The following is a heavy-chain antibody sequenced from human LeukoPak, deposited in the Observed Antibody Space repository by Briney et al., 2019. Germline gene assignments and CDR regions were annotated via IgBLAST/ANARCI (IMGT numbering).Heavy chain of an antibody. CDR1: GFTVSSNY. V-gene: IGHV3-53*05. J-gene: IGHJ5*02. CDR2: IYSGGST. D-gene: IGHD6-6*01. Sequence: PGGSLRLSCAASGFTVSSNYMSWVRQAPGKGLEWVSVIYSGGSTYYADSVKGRFTISRDNSKNTLYLQMNSLRAEDTAVYYCAKDKGASYSSSPIDPWGQGTLVTVSS. CDR3: AKDKGASYSSSPIDP.